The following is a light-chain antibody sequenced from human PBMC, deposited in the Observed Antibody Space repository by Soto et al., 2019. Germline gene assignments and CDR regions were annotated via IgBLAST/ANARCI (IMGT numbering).Light chain of an antibody. J-gene: IGLJ2*01. Sequence: QSVLTQPASVSGSPGQSITISCTGTSSDIGSYNYVSWYQQHPGEVPRLMIYDVSNRPSGVSNRFSGSKSGNTASLTISGLQAEDEADYYCGSYTSDNTRVFGGGTKVTVL. CDR3: GSYTSDNTRV. CDR1: SSDIGSYNY. V-gene: IGLV2-14*03. CDR2: DVS.